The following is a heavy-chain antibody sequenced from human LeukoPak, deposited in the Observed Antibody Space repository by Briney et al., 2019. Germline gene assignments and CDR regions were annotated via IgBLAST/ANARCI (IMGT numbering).Heavy chain of an antibody. D-gene: IGHD4-23*01. CDR2: ISADNGNT. V-gene: IGHV1-18*01. CDR3: ARVPAGGSSHGFDI. J-gene: IGHJ3*02. Sequence: ASVKVSCMASGYTFTSYGISCVREAPGQGLEWMGWISADNGNTNYAQKLQGRVTMTTDTSTSTAYMELRSLRSDDTAVYYCARVPAGGSSHGFDIWGQGTMLTVSS. CDR1: GYTFTSYG.